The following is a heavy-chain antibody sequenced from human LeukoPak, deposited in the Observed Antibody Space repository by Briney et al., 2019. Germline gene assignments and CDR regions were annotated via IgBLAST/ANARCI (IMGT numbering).Heavy chain of an antibody. CDR3: ARASMRMTTAGLVDY. CDR2: INPNSCGT. V-gene: IGHV1-2*02. Sequence: SVKVSCKASGYTFTDYYMHWVRQAPGQGLEWMGWINPNSCGTSYAQNSQGRVTMTRDASISTAYMELSRLRSDDTAVYYCARASMRMTTAGLVDYWGQGTLVT. J-gene: IGHJ4*02. CDR1: GYTFTDYY. D-gene: IGHD6-25*01.